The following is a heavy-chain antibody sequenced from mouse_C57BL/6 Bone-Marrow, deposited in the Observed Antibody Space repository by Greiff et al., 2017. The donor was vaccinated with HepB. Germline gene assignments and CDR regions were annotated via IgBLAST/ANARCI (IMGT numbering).Heavy chain of an antibody. CDR2: ISSGSSTI. D-gene: IGHD2-1*01. J-gene: IGHJ2*01. CDR3: AREREYYGNYYFDY. CDR1: GFTFSDYG. Sequence: EVKLMESGGGLVKPGGSLKLSCAASGFTFSDYGMHWVRQAPEKGLEWVAYISSGSSTIYYADTVKGRFTISRDNAKNTLFLQMTSLRSEDTAMYYCAREREYYGNYYFDYWGQGTTLTVSS. V-gene: IGHV5-17*01.